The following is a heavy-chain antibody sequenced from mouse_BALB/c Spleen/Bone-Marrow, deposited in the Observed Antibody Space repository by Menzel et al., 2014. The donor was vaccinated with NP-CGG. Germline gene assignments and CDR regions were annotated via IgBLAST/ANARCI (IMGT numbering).Heavy chain of an antibody. CDR2: IDPSNGNT. D-gene: IGHD1-2*01. CDR1: GFNIKDTY. V-gene: IGHV14-3*02. Sequence: DVKLQESGAELVKPGASVKLSCTASGFNIKDTYMHWVKQRPVQGLEWIGRIDPSNGNTKYDPKFQGKATITADTSSNTAYLQLSSLTSEDTAVYYCARGGTTATWYFDVWGAGTTVTVSS. J-gene: IGHJ1*01. CDR3: ARGGTTATWYFDV.